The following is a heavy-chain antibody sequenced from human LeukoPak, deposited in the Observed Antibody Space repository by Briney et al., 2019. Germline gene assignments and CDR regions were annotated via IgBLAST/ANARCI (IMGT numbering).Heavy chain of an antibody. CDR1: GFTFSSYD. V-gene: IGHV3-30*02. CDR3: ANPDLDY. D-gene: IGHD1-14*01. CDR2: IRYDGSNK. J-gene: IGHJ4*02. Sequence: PGESLRLSCAASGFTFSSYDMHWVRQAPGKGLEWVAFIRYDGSNKYYADSVKGRFTISRDNSKNTPYLQMNSLRAEDTAVYYCANPDLDYWGQGTLVTVSS.